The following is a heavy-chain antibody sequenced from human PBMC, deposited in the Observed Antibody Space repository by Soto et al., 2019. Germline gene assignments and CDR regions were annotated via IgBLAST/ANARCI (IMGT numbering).Heavy chain of an antibody. CDR2: LSGSGDST. J-gene: IGHJ6*02. V-gene: IGHV3-23*01. D-gene: IGHD6-19*01. CDR3: TKLRGIAMGDSMDV. Sequence: EVQLLESGGGLVQPGGSLRLSCAASGFSFSHYAMTWVRQAPGKGLEWVSTLSGSGDSTYYADSVKGRFTVSRDNSKNTLFLQMNGLRAEDAAVYYCTKLRGIAMGDSMDVWGQGTTVTVS. CDR1: GFSFSHYA.